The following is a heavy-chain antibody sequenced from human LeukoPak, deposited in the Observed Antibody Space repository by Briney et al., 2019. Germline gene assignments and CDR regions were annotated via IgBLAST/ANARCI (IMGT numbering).Heavy chain of an antibody. V-gene: IGHV6-1*01. J-gene: IGHJ6*02. CDR1: GDSVSSNSAA. CDR3: ARGGRAVTTARNYYYYYGMDV. CDR2: TYYRSKWYN. Sequence: SQTLSLTCAISGDSVSSNSAAWNWIRQSPSRGLEWLGRTYYRSKWYNDYAVSVKSRITINPDTSKNQLSLQLNSVTPEDTAVYYCARGGRAVTTARNYYYYYGMDVWGQGTTVTVSS. D-gene: IGHD4-17*01.